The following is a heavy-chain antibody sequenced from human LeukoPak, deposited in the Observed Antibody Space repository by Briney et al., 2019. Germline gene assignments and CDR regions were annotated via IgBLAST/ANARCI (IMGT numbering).Heavy chain of an antibody. J-gene: IGHJ5*02. CDR2: IYPGDSDT. CDR1: GYSFTGYW. D-gene: IGHD2-15*01. Sequence: AGESLKISCKGSGYSFTGYWIGWVRQMPGKGLEWMGIIYPGDSDTRYSPSFQGQVTISADKSISTAYLQWSSLKASDTAMYYCARRTYCSGGSCSQLRFDPWGQGTLVTVSS. V-gene: IGHV5-51*03. CDR3: ARRTYCSGGSCSQLRFDP.